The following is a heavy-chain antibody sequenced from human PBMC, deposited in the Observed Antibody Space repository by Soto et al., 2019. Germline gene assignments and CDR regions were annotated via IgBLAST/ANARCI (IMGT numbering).Heavy chain of an antibody. Sequence: SETLSLTCTVSGGSISSGGYYWSWIRQHPGKGLEWIGYIYYSGSTYYNPSLKSRVTISVDTSKNQFSLKLSSVTAADTAVYYCAGKGYPYYFDYWGQGTLVTVSS. CDR1: GGSISSGGYY. D-gene: IGHD5-12*01. CDR2: IYYSGST. J-gene: IGHJ4*02. V-gene: IGHV4-31*03. CDR3: AGKGYPYYFDY.